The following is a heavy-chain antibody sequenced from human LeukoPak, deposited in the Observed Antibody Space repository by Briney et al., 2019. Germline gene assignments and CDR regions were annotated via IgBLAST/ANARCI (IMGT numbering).Heavy chain of an antibody. CDR3: ARDLLNGSGSYLGWFDP. D-gene: IGHD3-10*01. CDR2: ISSSGSTI. Sequence: PGGSLRLSCAASGFTFSDYYMNWIRQAPGKGLEWVSYISSSGSTIYYADSVKGRFTISRDNAKNSLYLQMNSLRAEDTAVYYCARDLLNGSGSYLGWFDPWGQGTLVTVSS. V-gene: IGHV3-11*01. CDR1: GFTFSDYY. J-gene: IGHJ5*02.